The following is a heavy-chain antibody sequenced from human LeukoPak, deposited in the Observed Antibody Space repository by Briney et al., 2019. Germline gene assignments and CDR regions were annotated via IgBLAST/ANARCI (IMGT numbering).Heavy chain of an antibody. CDR2: INHSGST. CDR1: GGSFSGYY. V-gene: IGHV4-34*01. Sequence: PSETLSLTCAVYGGSFSGYYWSWIRQPPGKGLEWIGEINHSGSTNYNPSLKSRVTISVDTSKNQFSLKLSSVTAADTAVYYCARAGYSSGWSTGYYFDYWGQGTLVTVSS. D-gene: IGHD6-19*01. CDR3: ARAGYSSGWSTGYYFDY. J-gene: IGHJ4*02.